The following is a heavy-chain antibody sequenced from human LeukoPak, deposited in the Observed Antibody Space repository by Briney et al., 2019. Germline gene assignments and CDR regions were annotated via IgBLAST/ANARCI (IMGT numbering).Heavy chain of an antibody. V-gene: IGHV3-21*01. CDR1: GFTFSSYS. Sequence: GGSLRLSCAASGFTFSSYSMNWVRQAPGKGLEWVSSISSSSSYIYYADSVKGRFTISRDNAKNSLYLQMNSLRAEDTAVYYCARVHSNYAFDYWGQGTLVTVSS. D-gene: IGHD4-11*01. CDR2: ISSSSSYI. J-gene: IGHJ4*02. CDR3: ARVHSNYAFDY.